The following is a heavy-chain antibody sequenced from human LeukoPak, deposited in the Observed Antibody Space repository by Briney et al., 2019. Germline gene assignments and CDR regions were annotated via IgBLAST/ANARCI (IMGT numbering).Heavy chain of an antibody. Sequence: PSETLSLTCTVSGGSISSYYWSWIRQPAGKGLEWIGRIYTSGRTNYNPYLKSRVTISVDNSKNQFSLKLSSVTAADTAVYYCARDRIVNSNYKGWFDPWGQGTLVTVSS. J-gene: IGHJ5*02. CDR3: ARDRIVNSNYKGWFDP. CDR1: GGSISSYY. D-gene: IGHD4-11*01. V-gene: IGHV4-4*07. CDR2: IYTSGRT.